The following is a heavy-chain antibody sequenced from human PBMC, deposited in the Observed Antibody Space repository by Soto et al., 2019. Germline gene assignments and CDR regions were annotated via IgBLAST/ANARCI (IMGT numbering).Heavy chain of an antibody. J-gene: IGHJ4*02. V-gene: IGHV3-9*01. CDR1: GFTFDDNA. CDR2: INWKSDI. CDR3: AISQGRGGRTTFIY. D-gene: IGHD3-16*01. Sequence: GGSLRLSCAVSGFTFDDNAMHWVRQAPEKGLEWVSGINWKSDIGYADSVKGRFTISRDNAENSLYLQMNSLRAEDTALYYCAISQGRGGRTTFIYWGQGTQVTVSS.